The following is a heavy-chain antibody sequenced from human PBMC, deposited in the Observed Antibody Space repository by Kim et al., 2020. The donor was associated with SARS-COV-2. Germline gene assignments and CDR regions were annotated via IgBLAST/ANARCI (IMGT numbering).Heavy chain of an antibody. D-gene: IGHD3-10*01. CDR3: ARAVYSSGPYSIDS. J-gene: IGHJ4*02. V-gene: IGHV4-59*01. Sequence: NPSPRSRVTISDDTSKTQFALKLTSVTGADTAVYYCARAVYSSGPYSIDSWGQGTLVTVSS.